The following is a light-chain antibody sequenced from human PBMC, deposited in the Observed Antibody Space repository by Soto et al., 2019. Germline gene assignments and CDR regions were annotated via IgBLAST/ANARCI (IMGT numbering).Light chain of an antibody. J-gene: IGKJ3*01. CDR2: DAS. CDR3: QQYDNLPR. V-gene: IGKV1-33*01. CDR1: QDISNY. Sequence: DIQMTQSPSSLSASVGDRVTITCQASQDISNYLNWYQQKPGKAPKLLIYDASNLETGVPSRFSGSGSGTDFTFTISSLQPEDIATYYCQQYDNLPRFGPGTEVDIK.